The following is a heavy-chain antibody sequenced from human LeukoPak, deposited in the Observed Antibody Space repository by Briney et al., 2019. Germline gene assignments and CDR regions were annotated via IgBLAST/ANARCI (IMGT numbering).Heavy chain of an antibody. CDR1: GFTFDDYA. J-gene: IGHJ3*02. D-gene: IGHD3-22*01. V-gene: IGHV3-9*01. CDR2: ISWNSGSI. Sequence: PGGSLRLSCAASGFTFDDYAMHWVRQAPGKGLEWVSGISWNSGSIGYADSVKGRFTISRDNAKNSLYLQMNSLRAEDTALYYCAVHPPDYYDSSDLLGAFDIWGQGTMVTVSS. CDR3: AVHPPDYYDSSDLLGAFDI.